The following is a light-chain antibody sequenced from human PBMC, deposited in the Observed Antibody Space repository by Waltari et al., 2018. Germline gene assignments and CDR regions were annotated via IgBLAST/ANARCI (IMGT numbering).Light chain of an antibody. J-gene: IGLJ3*02. CDR3: QTWGTGIWV. V-gene: IGLV4-69*01. CDR2: VNSDGSH. CDR1: SGHSYYA. Sequence: QLVLTQSPSASASLGASVSLTCTLSSGHSYYAIAWHQQQPPKGPRYLMKVNSDGSHTKGDGIPDRFSGSSSGAERYLTISSLQSEDAADYYCQTWGTGIWVFGGGTKLTVL.